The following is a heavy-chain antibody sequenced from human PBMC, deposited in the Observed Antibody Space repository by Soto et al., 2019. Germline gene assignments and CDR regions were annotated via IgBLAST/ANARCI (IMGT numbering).Heavy chain of an antibody. J-gene: IGHJ3*02. CDR2: ISGNNVYL. Sequence: EAQLVESGGGLVKPGGSLRVSWAASGFNFSTYTMTWVGQAQGRGLEWVSSISGNNVYLYYADSVKGRFSISRDNAKNSLTLQMNSLRAEDTAIYYCARDRCSGGSCYRTYAFDMWGQGTLVTVSS. CDR3: ARDRCSGGSCYRTYAFDM. D-gene: IGHD2-15*01. CDR1: GFNFSTYT. V-gene: IGHV3-21*01.